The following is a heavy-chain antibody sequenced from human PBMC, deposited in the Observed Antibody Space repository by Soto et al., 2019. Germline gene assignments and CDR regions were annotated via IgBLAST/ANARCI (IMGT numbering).Heavy chain of an antibody. CDR3: AKMGEQIYGMDV. V-gene: IGHV3-30*18. CDR2: RSDGGVNK. CDR1: GFTFSSYG. D-gene: IGHD3-16*01. J-gene: IGHJ6*02. Sequence: QVQLVESGGGVVQPGRSLRLSCAASGFTFSSYGMPWVRQAPGKGLEWVAVRSDGGVNKYYADSVKGRFTISRYNSRNTLDLQMNSRRAEDRAVYYCAKMGEQIYGMDVWGHGTTVTVSS.